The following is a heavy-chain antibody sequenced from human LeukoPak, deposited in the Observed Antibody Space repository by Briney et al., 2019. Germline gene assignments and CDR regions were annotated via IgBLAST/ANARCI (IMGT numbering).Heavy chain of an antibody. Sequence: SETLSLTCTVSGGSISSYYWSWIRQPPGKGLEWIGYIYYSGTTNYNPSLKSRVTISVDTSEKQFSLKLGSVTAEDTAMYYCARGISAYYYYMDVWGKGTTVTVSS. V-gene: IGHV4-59*01. CDR1: GGSISSYY. J-gene: IGHJ6*03. CDR3: ARGISAYYYYMDV. CDR2: IYYSGTT.